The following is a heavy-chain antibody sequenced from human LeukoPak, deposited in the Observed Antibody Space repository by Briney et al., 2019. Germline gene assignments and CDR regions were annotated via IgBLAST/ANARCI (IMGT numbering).Heavy chain of an antibody. CDR1: GGSFSGYY. D-gene: IGHD6-6*01. CDR3: AGVGSSSFYWFDP. V-gene: IGHV4-34*01. CDR2: INHSGST. Sequence: PSETLSLTCAVYGGSFSGYYWSWIRQPPGKGLEWIGEINHSGSTNYNPSLKSRVTISVDKSKNQFSLKLSSVTAADTAVYYCAGVGSSSFYWFDPWGQGTLVTVSS. J-gene: IGHJ5*02.